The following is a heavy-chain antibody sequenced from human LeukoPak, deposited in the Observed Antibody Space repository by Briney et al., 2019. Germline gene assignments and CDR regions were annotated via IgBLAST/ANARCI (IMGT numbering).Heavy chain of an antibody. CDR3: ARDPFGALDY. J-gene: IGHJ4*02. Sequence: GGSLRLPCAASGYILGSFEMNWVRQAPGKGLEWGSYISTSGRTIHYADSVKGRFTISRDNAKNSLFLQMNSMRAEDMAVYYCARDPFGALDYWGQGALVTVSS. CDR2: ISTSGRTI. V-gene: IGHV3-48*03. D-gene: IGHD3-10*01. CDR1: GYILGSFE.